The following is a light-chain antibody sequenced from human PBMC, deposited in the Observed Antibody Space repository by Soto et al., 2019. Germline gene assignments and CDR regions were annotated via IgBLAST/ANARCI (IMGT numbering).Light chain of an antibody. J-gene: IGKJ5*01. V-gene: IGKV3-15*01. CDR2: GAS. Sequence: EIVMTQSPATLSVSPGERATLSCMASQSVSSNLAGYQQKPGQAPRLLIYGASTRATCIPARFSGSGSGTEFSLTIRSLQSEDLAVYYCQQYNNWPPITCGQGTRLEI. CDR3: QQYNNWPPIT. CDR1: QSVSSN.